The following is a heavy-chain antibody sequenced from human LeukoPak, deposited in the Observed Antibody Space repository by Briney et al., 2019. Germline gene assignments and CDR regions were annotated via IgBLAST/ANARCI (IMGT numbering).Heavy chain of an antibody. CDR2: LFYDGST. CDR1: GGSISSSTNY. Sequence: KASETLSLTCTLSGGSISSSTNYWGWIRQPPGKGLQWIGSLFYDGSTYYNPSLKSRVTISVDTSKNQFSLKLSSVTAADTAVYYCASDYYDSSGYSSDWGQGTLVTVSS. V-gene: IGHV4-39*07. J-gene: IGHJ4*02. CDR3: ASDYYDSSGYSSD. D-gene: IGHD3-22*01.